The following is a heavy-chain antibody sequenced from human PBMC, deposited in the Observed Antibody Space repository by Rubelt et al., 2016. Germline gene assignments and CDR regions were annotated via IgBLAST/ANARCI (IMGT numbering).Heavy chain of an antibody. V-gene: IGHV1-18*01. Sequence: QVQLVQSGAEVKKPGASVKVSCKASGYTFTSYGISWVRQAPGQGLEWMGWISAYTGNTNYAQKLHGKVTMTTEPTTSTAYMERRSLRSDDTAVYYCARDGGGNSVLYYFDYWGQGTLVTVSS. CDR2: ISAYTGNT. J-gene: IGHJ4*02. D-gene: IGHD4-23*01. CDR1: GYTFTSYG. CDR3: ARDGGGNSVLYYFDY.